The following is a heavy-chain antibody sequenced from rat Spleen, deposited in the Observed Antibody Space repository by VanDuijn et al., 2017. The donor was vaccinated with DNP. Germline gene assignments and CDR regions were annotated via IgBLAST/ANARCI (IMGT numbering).Heavy chain of an antibody. CDR1: GFTFSNSD. J-gene: IGHJ3*01. CDR3: ARHEEQPWFAY. CDR2: ISPSGDST. Sequence: EVKLVESGGGLVQPGRSMKLSCAASGFTFSNSDMAWVRQAPTKGLEWVASISPSGDSTYYRDSVKGRFTISRDNSKSTLYLQMDSLRSVDTATYYCARHEEQPWFAYWGQGTLVTVSS. V-gene: IGHV5-25*01. D-gene: IGHD1-5*01.